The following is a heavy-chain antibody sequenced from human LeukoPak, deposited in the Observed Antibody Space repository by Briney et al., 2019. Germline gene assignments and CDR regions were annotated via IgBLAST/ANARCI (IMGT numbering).Heavy chain of an antibody. CDR3: ARSHQRVGIEDY. D-gene: IGHD1-26*01. V-gene: IGHV3-66*01. CDR1: GFTVSGTY. J-gene: IGHJ4*02. CDR2: IYSGGSS. Sequence: GGSLRLSCAASGFTVSGTYMSWVRQAPGKGLEWVSVIYSGGSSYYADSVKGRFTISRDNSKNTLYLQMNSLRAEDTAVYYCARSHQRVGIEDYWGQGTLVTVSS.